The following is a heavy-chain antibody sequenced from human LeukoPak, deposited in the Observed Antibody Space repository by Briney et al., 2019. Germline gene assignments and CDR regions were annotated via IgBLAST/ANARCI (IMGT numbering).Heavy chain of an antibody. Sequence: ASVKVSCKASGYTFITYYIHWVRQAPGRGLEWMGIINPNGGTTSCAQKFQGGVTMTRDTSTSTVYMELSSLRSDDTAMYYCARESPPNWFDPWGQGTLVTVSS. CDR1: GYTFITYY. CDR3: ARESPPNWFDP. J-gene: IGHJ5*02. CDR2: INPNGGTT. V-gene: IGHV1-46*01.